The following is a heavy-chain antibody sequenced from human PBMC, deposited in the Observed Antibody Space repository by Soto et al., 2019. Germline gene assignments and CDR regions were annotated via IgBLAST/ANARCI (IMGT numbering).Heavy chain of an antibody. Sequence: PSVKVSCKVSGHTLTGLPMHWVRQAPGKGLDWMGRLDPEEGERIFAQRFQGRVNMTEDTSTDTAYMELSSLKSEDTAVYVCAAGVTTFDYSGQGTLVTVS. CDR2: LDPEEGER. J-gene: IGHJ4*02. V-gene: IGHV1-24*01. CDR1: GHTLTGLP. CDR3: AAGVTTFDY. D-gene: IGHD4-17*01.